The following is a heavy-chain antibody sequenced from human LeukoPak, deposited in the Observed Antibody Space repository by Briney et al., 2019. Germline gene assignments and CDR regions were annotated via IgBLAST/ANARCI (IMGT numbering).Heavy chain of an antibody. D-gene: IGHD3-22*01. J-gene: IGHJ4*02. CDR2: ISAYNGNT. CDR1: GYTFTSFG. Sequence: GASVKVSCKASGYTFTSFGISWVRQAPGQGLEWMGWISAYNGNTIYALMLQGRVTMTTDTSTSTAYMELRSLRSDDTAVYYCARDLSSSYYYVFDYWGQGTLVTVSS. V-gene: IGHV1-18*01. CDR3: ARDLSSSYYYVFDY.